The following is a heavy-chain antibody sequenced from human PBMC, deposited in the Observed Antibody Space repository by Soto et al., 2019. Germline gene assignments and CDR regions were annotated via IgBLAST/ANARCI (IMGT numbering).Heavy chain of an antibody. V-gene: IGHV2-5*02. Sequence: QITLKESGPTLVKPTQTLTLTCTFSGFSLSTSGVGVGWIRQPPGKALEWLALIYWDDDKPNTPSLKSRLTTTRHASKTQVVRTMTNVDPVDTATYYCARLIAVSGTSYFDYWGQGTLVTVSS. CDR1: GFSLSTSGVG. D-gene: IGHD6-19*01. CDR3: ARLIAVSGTSYFDY. J-gene: IGHJ4*02. CDR2: IYWDDDK.